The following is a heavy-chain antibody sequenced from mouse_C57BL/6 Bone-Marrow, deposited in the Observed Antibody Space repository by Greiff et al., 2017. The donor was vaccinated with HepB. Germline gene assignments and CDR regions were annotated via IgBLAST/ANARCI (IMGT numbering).Heavy chain of an antibody. J-gene: IGHJ3*01. CDR1: GYAFSSSW. V-gene: IGHV1-82*01. D-gene: IGHD1-1*01. Sequence: VQGVESGPELVKPGASVKISCKASGYAFSSSWMNWVKQRPGKGLEWIGRIYPGDGDTNYNGKFKGKATLTADKSSSTAYMQLSSLTSEDSAVYFCARGVSSPWFAYWGQGTLVTVSA. CDR3: ARGVSSPWFAY. CDR2: IYPGDGDT.